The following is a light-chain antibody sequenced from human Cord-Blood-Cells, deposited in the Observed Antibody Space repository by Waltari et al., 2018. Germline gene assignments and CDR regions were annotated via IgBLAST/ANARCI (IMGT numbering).Light chain of an antibody. CDR1: QSVSSY. CDR2: DAS. J-gene: IGKJ4*01. Sequence: EMVLTSSPASLSLSPGDRATLSCRASQSVSSYLAWYQQKPGQAPRLLIYDASNRATGIPARFSGSGSGTDFTLTISSLEPEDFAVYYCQQRSNWPTFGGGTKVEIK. V-gene: IGKV3-11*01. CDR3: QQRSNWPT.